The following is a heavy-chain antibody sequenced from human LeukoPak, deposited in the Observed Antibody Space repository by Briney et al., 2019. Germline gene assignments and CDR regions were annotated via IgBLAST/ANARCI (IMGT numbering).Heavy chain of an antibody. CDR1: GFTFSSYA. J-gene: IGHJ3*02. CDR2: ISYDGSNK. CDR3: ARVAVVTGNAFDI. D-gene: IGHD4-23*01. V-gene: IGHV3-30*04. Sequence: PGGSLGLSCAASGFTFSSYAMHWVRQAPGKGLEWVAVISYDGSNKYYADSVKGRFTISRDNSKNTLYLQMNSLRAEDTAVYYCARVAVVTGNAFDIWGQGTMVTVSS.